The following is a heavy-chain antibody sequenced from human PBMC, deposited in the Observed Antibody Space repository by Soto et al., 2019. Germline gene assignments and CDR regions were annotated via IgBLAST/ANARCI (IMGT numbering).Heavy chain of an antibody. Sequence: GESLKISCKGSGYSFTSYWMSWVRQMPGKGLEWMGRIDPSDSYTNYSPSFQGHVTISADKSISTAYLQWSSLKASDTAMYYCARLSSSSDYYYGMDVWGQGTTVTVYS. D-gene: IGHD6-6*01. CDR1: GYSFTSYW. V-gene: IGHV5-10-1*01. CDR2: IDPSDSYT. J-gene: IGHJ6*02. CDR3: ARLSSSSDYYYGMDV.